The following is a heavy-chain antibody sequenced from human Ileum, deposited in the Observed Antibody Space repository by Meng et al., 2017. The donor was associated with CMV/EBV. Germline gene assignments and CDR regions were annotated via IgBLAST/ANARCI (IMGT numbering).Heavy chain of an antibody. CDR3: ARGESSWNYVQDY. D-gene: IGHD1-7*01. Sequence: GGSLKISCAASGFTFSSYEMNWVRQAPGKGLEWVSYISSSGSTIYYADSVKGRFTISRDNAKNSLYLQMNSLRAEDTAVYYCARGESSWNYVQDYWVQGTLVTVSS. CDR1: GFTFSSYE. J-gene: IGHJ4*02. CDR2: ISSSGSTI. V-gene: IGHV3-48*03.